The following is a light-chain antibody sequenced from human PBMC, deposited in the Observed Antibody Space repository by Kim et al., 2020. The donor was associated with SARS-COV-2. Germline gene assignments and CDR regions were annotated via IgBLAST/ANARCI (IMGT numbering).Light chain of an antibody. Sequence: GQSITISCTGNDIDVAAYNFVSWYQQRPGEAPKVIIYDVDHRPSGVSNRFSGSKSGNTASLTISEVQAEDEADYYCSSFRSGNTLLFGGGTQLTVL. CDR2: DVD. CDR3: SSFRSGNTLL. J-gene: IGLJ3*02. V-gene: IGLV2-14*04. CDR1: DIDVAAYNF.